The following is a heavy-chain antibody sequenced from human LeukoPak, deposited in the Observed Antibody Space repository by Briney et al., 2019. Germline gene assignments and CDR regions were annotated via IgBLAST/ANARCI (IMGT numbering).Heavy chain of an antibody. Sequence: TGGSLRLSCAASGFTFSSYSMNWVRQAPGKGLEWVSSISSSSSYIYYADSVKGRFTISRDNAKNSLYLQMNSLRAEDTAVYYCARDSLAGTSRDYWGQGTLVTVSS. CDR2: ISSSSSYI. CDR3: ARDSLAGTSRDY. CDR1: GFTFSSYS. V-gene: IGHV3-21*01. D-gene: IGHD6-19*01. J-gene: IGHJ4*02.